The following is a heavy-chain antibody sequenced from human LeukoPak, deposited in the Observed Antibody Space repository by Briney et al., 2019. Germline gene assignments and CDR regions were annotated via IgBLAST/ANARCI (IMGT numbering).Heavy chain of an antibody. D-gene: IGHD2-15*01. Sequence: ASVKVSCKASGYTFTSYAMNWVRQAPGQGLEWMGWINTNTRNPTYAQGFTGRFVFSLDTSVSTAYLQISSLKAEDTAVYYCARDGVGYCSGGSCWGYWGQGTLVTVSS. CDR1: GYTFTSYA. CDR2: INTNTRNP. V-gene: IGHV7-4-1*02. J-gene: IGHJ4*02. CDR3: ARDGVGYCSGGSCWGY.